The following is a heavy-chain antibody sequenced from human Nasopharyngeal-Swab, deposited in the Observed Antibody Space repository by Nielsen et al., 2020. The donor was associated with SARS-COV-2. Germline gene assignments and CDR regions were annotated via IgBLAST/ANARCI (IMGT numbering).Heavy chain of an antibody. CDR2: IYYSGST. CDR1: GGSISSSSYY. CDR3: ARPGYSSGWYVG. D-gene: IGHD6-19*01. V-gene: IGHV4-39*01. J-gene: IGHJ4*02. Sequence: AETLSLTCTVSGGSISSSSYYWGWIRQPPGKGREWIGSIYYSGSTYYNPSLKSRVTISVDTSKNQFSLKLSSVTAADTAVYYCARPGYSSGWYVGWGQGTLVTVSS.